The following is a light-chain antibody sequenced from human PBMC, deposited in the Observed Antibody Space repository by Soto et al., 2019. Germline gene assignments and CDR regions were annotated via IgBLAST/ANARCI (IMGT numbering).Light chain of an antibody. J-gene: IGKJ4*01. Sequence: DIVMTQSPDSLALSLGERATINCKSSQSVLYSSNNKKYLAWYQQKPRQPPKLLIYWASTRESGVTYRFSGSGSGTDFTLTISSLQAEDVAVYYCQQYYSTPLTFGGGTKVEIK. CDR1: QSVLYSSNNKKY. CDR2: WAS. CDR3: QQYYSTPLT. V-gene: IGKV4-1*01.